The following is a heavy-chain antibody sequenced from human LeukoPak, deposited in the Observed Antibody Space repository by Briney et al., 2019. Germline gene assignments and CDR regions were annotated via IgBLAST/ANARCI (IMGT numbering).Heavy chain of an antibody. V-gene: IGHV1-2*02. CDR3: ARLKIQVFLDYSNYGMDV. D-gene: IGHD5-18*01. CDR2: INPKTGGT. Sequence: GASVTVSCKASGYTFTDYYMHWVRQAPGQGLEWMGWINPKTGGTHYAQRFQGRVTMARDTSIRTAYMELSRLRSDDTAVYFCARLKIQVFLDYSNYGMDVWGQGTTVTVSS. CDR1: GYTFTDYY. J-gene: IGHJ6*02.